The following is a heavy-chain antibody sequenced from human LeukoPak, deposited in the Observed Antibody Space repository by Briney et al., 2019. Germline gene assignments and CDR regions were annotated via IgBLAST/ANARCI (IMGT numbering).Heavy chain of an antibody. CDR1: GVSFSSYW. V-gene: IGHV3-7*01. Sequence: GGSLRLSCAASGVSFSSYWMSWVRQAPGKGLEWVANIKQDGSEKYYVDSVKGRFTISRDNTKNSLYLHMNSLRAEDTATYYCARDRVWTVLYWGQGTLVTVSS. CDR2: IKQDGSEK. CDR3: ARDRVWTVLY. J-gene: IGHJ4*02. D-gene: IGHD6-13*01.